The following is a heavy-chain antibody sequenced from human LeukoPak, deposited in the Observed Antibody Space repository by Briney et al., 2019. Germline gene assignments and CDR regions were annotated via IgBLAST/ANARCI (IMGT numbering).Heavy chain of an antibody. D-gene: IGHD3-3*01. CDR2: IIPILGIA. CDR3: ARAFSPDYDFSYYGMDV. J-gene: IGHJ6*02. V-gene: IGHV1-69*04. Sequence: ASVKVSCKASGGTFSSYAISWVRQAPGQGLQWMGRIIPILGIANYAQKFQGRVTITADKSTSTAYMELSSLRSEDTAVYYCARAFSPDYDFSYYGMDVWGQGTTVTVSS. CDR1: GGTFSSYA.